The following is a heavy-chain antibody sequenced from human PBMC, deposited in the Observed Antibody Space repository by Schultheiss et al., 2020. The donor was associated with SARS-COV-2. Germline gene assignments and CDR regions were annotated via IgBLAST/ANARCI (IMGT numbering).Heavy chain of an antibody. CDR2: ISSSSSTI. J-gene: IGHJ4*02. CDR1: GFTVSSNY. V-gene: IGHV3-48*04. D-gene: IGHD3-22*01. CDR3: ARLKRGSSGYFDY. Sequence: GESLKISCAASGFTVSSNYMSWVRQAPGKGLEWVSYISSSSSTIYYADSVKGRFTISRDNAKNSLYLQMNSLRAEDTAVYYCARLKRGSSGYFDYWGQGTLVTVSS.